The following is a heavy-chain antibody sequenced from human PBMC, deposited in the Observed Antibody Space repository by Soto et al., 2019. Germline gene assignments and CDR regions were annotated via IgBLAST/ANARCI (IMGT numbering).Heavy chain of an antibody. CDR2: MNPNSGNT. D-gene: IGHD6-19*01. J-gene: IGHJ4*02. CDR3: AREGDSSGWYG. Sequence: ASVKVSCKASGCTFTSYDINWVRQATGQGLEWMGWMNPNSGNTGYAQKFQGRVTMTRNTSISTAYMELSSLRSEDTAVYYCAREGDSSGWYGWGQGTLVNVSS. CDR1: GCTFTSYD. V-gene: IGHV1-8*01.